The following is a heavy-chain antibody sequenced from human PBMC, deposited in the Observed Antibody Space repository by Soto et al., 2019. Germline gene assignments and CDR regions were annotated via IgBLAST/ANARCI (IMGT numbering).Heavy chain of an antibody. CDR2: INPNSGGT. D-gene: IGHD3-9*01. CDR1: GYTFTGYY. J-gene: IGHJ4*02. Sequence: ASVKVSCKASGYTFTGYYMHWVRQAPGQGLEWMGWINPNSGGTNYAQKFQGRVTMTRDTSISTAYMELSRLRSDDTAVYYCARDGRSSTLGLFDWLCKDYWGQGTLVTGSS. CDR3: ARDGRSSTLGLFDWLCKDY. V-gene: IGHV1-2*02.